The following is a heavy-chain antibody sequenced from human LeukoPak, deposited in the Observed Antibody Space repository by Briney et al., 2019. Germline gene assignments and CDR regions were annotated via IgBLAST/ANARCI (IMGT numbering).Heavy chain of an antibody. CDR1: GYTFTGYY. J-gene: IGHJ6*02. D-gene: IGHD5-24*01. CDR2: VNPNSGGT. V-gene: IGHV1-2*02. Sequence: ASVKVSCKASGYTFTGYYMHWVRQAPGQGLEWMGWVNPNSGGTNYAQKFQGRVTMTRDTSISTAYMELSRLRSDDTAVYYCARGWSEMATVYYYYYGMDVWGQGTTVTVFS. CDR3: ARGWSEMATVYYYYYGMDV.